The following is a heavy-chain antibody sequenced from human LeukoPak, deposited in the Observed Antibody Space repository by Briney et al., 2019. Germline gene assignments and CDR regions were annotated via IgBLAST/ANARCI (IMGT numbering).Heavy chain of an antibody. CDR3: ARGESMIVVVSPDY. J-gene: IGHJ4*02. CDR2: ISAYNGNT. V-gene: IGHV1-18*01. D-gene: IGHD3-22*01. Sequence: ASVKVSCKASGYTFTSYGISWVRQAPGQGLEWMGWISAYNGNTNYAQKLQGRVTMTTGTSTSTAYMELRSLRSDDTTVYYCARGESMIVVVSPDYWGQGTLVTVSS. CDR1: GYTFTSYG.